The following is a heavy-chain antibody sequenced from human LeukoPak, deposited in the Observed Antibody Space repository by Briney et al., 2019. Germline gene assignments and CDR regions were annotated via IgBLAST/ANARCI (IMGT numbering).Heavy chain of an antibody. V-gene: IGHV1-8*03. J-gene: IGHJ3*02. CDR3: ARGVDSSGSDAFDI. D-gene: IGHD6-19*01. CDR2: MNPNSGNT. Sequence: ASVKVSCKASGYTFTGYYMHWVRQAPGQGLEWMGWMNPNSGNTGYAQKFQGRVTITRNTSISTAYMELSSLRSEDTAVYYCARGVDSSGSDAFDIWGQGTMVTVSS. CDR1: GYTFTGYY.